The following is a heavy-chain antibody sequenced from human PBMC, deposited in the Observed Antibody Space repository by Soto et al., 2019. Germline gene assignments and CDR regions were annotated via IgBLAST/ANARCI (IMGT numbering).Heavy chain of an antibody. Sequence: ASVKVSCKASGYTFTGYYMHWVRQAPGQGLEWMGWINPNSGGTNYAQKFQGWVTMTRDTSISTAYMELSRLRSDDTAVYYCARGMSPRYYYDSSGYSEVLGYWGQGTLVTVSS. CDR3: ARGMSPRYYYDSSGYSEVLGY. CDR2: INPNSGGT. CDR1: GYTFTGYY. V-gene: IGHV1-2*04. D-gene: IGHD3-22*01. J-gene: IGHJ4*02.